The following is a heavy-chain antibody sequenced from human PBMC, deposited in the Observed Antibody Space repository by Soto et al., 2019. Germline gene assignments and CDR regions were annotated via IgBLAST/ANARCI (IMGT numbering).Heavy chain of an antibody. CDR3: AKDLPPRGGSEFIFLFDY. D-gene: IGHD2-15*01. CDR2: ISGSGSST. CDR1: GFTFSSYA. V-gene: IGHV3-23*01. Sequence: GSLRLSCAASGFTFSSYAMSWVRQAPGKGLEWVSAISGSGSSTYYADSVKGRFTISRDNSKNTLYLQMNSLRAEDTAVYYCAKDLPPRGGSEFIFLFDYWGQGTLVTVSS. J-gene: IGHJ4*02.